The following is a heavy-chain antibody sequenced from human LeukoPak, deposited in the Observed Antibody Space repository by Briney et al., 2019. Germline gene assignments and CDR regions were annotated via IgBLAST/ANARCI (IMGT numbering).Heavy chain of an antibody. CDR2: TYYKTKWYN. Sequence: SQTLSLTCAISGDSVSSNSAAWNWIRQSPSRGLEWLGRTYYKTKWYNDYAVSVKSRIIINPDTSKNQFPLQLNSVTPEDTAVYYCARTLLLPVAPAAFDYWGQGTLVTASS. J-gene: IGHJ4*02. CDR1: GDSVSSNSAA. V-gene: IGHV6-1*01. CDR3: ARTLLLPVAPAAFDY. D-gene: IGHD6-19*01.